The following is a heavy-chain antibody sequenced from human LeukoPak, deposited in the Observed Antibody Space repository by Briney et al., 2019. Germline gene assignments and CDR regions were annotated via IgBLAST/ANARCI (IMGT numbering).Heavy chain of an antibody. CDR2: IYYSGST. V-gene: IGHV4-30-4*01. Sequence: PSETLSLTCTVSGGSISSGDYYWSWLRQPPGKGLEWIGYIYYSGSTYYNPSLKSRVTISVDTSKNQFSLKLSSVTAADTAVYYCARDYYDSSGYGGYYFDYWGQGTLVTVSS. J-gene: IGHJ4*02. CDR1: GGSISSGDYY. CDR3: ARDYYDSSGYGGYYFDY. D-gene: IGHD3-22*01.